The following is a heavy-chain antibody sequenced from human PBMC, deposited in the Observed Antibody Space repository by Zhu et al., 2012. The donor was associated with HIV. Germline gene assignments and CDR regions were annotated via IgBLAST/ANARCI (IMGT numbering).Heavy chain of an antibody. D-gene: IGHD1-26*01. CDR3: ARHATLYSGNFYYYMDV. Sequence: QVQLQESGPGLVKPSETLSVTCAVSDLSINNGYYWGWIRQSPGKGLEWIGNIYLSGSTYYNPSLKSRVTISVDTSNNKFSLNLSSVTAADTAVYYCARHATLYSGNFYYYMDVWGKGTTVTVSS. CDR2: IYLSGST. V-gene: IGHV4-38-2*01. CDR1: DLSINNGYY. J-gene: IGHJ6*03.